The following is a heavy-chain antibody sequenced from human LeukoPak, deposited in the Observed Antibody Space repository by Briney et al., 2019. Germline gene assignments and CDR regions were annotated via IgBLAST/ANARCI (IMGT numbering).Heavy chain of an antibody. V-gene: IGHV3-9*01. D-gene: IGHD6-19*01. Sequence: GGSLRLSCAASGFTFDDYAMHWVRQAPGKGLEWVSGISWNSGSIGYADSVKGRFTISRDNAKNSLYLQMNSLRAEDTALYYCAKDSGSSGWYYGWFDPWGQGTLVTVSS. CDR3: AKDSGSSGWYYGWFDP. J-gene: IGHJ5*02. CDR1: GFTFDDYA. CDR2: ISWNSGSI.